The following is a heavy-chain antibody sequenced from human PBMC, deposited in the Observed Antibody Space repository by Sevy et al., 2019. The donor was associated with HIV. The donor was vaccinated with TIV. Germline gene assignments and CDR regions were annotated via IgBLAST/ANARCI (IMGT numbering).Heavy chain of an antibody. CDR2: ITRDGKTK. V-gene: IGHV3-48*02. CDR1: GFSFSSSS. CDR3: ARDYSGSYYRFDL. D-gene: IGHD1-26*01. J-gene: IGHJ4*01. Sequence: GGSLRLSCAASGFSFSSSSMXXXRQAPGKGLEWLAYITRDGKTKYYADFVKGRFTISRDNAQNSLFLQLNSLRDDDTAVYYCARDYSGSYYRFDLWGHGTLVTVSS.